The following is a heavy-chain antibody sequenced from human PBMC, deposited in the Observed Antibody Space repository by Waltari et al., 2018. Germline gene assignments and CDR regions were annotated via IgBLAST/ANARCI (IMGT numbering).Heavy chain of an antibody. CDR3: ARLPKTGAAFDI. Sequence: QLQLQESGPGLVKPSETLSLTCTVSGGSISSSSYYWGWIRQPPGKGLEWIGSIYYSGSTDDNPSLKSRVTISVDTSKNQFSLKLSSVTAADTAVYYCARLPKTGAAFDIWGQGTMVTVSS. CDR1: GGSISSSSYY. J-gene: IGHJ3*02. D-gene: IGHD7-27*01. V-gene: IGHV4-39*01. CDR2: IYYSGST.